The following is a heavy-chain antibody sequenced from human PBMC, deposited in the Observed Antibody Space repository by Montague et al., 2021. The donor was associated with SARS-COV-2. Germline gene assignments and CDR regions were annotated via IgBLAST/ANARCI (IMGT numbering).Heavy chain of an antibody. J-gene: IGHJ6*03. D-gene: IGHD3-3*01. Sequence: SLRLSCAASGFTFSSYAMHWVRQAPGKGLEWVAVISYDGSNKYYADSVKGRFTISRDNSKNTLYLQMNSLGAEDTAVYYCARDTRGFWSGFGYYYYMDVWGKGTTVTVS. V-gene: IGHV3-30*04. CDR1: GFTFSSYA. CDR2: ISYDGSNK. CDR3: ARDTRGFWSGFGYYYYMDV.